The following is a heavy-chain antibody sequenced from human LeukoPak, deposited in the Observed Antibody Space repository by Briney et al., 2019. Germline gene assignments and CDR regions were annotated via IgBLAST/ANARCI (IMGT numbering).Heavy chain of an antibody. Sequence: GGSLRLSCAASGFTFSSSAMSWVRQAPGKGLEWVSSISSSSSYIYYADSVKGRFTISRDNAKNSVYLQMNSLRAEDTAVYYCARDLLGYNNYHMDVWGKGTTVTVSS. CDR2: ISSSSSYI. J-gene: IGHJ6*03. D-gene: IGHD3-10*01. V-gene: IGHV3-21*01. CDR1: GFTFSSSA. CDR3: ARDLLGYNNYHMDV.